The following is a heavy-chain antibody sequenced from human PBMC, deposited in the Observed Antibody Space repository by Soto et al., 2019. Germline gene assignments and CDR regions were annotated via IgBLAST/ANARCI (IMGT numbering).Heavy chain of an antibody. CDR1: GGSISSSNW. J-gene: IGHJ4*02. Sequence: PSETLSLTCAVSGGSISSSNWWSWVRQPPGKGLEWIGEIYHSGSTHYNPSLRSRVTISVDKSKNQFSLKLSSVTAADTAVYYCARDWGYGDYFDYWGQGTLVTVSS. V-gene: IGHV4-4*02. CDR3: ARDWGYGDYFDY. D-gene: IGHD4-17*01. CDR2: IYHSGST.